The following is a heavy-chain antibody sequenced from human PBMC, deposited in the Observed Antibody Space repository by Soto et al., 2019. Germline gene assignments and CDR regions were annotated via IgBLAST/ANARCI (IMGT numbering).Heavy chain of an antibody. J-gene: IGHJ5*02. V-gene: IGHV4-59*01. CDR2: IYYSGST. CDR3: ARAPWDYDSSGYYGSWFDP. CDR1: GGSISSYY. Sequence: SETLSLTCTVSGGSISSYYWSWIRQPPGKGLEWIGYIYYSGSTNYNPSLKSRVTISVDTSKNQFSLKLSSVTAADTAVYYCARAPWDYDSSGYYGSWFDPWGQGTLVTVSS. D-gene: IGHD3-22*01.